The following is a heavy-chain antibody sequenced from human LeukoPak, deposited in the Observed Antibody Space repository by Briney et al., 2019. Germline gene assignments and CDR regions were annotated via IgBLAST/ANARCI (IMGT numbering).Heavy chain of an antibody. CDR3: ARARPVCAFDI. Sequence: SETLSLTCAVYGGSFSGYYWSWIRQPPGKGLEWIGEINHSGSTNYNPSLKSRVTISVDTSKNQFSLKLSSVTAADTAVYYCARARPVCAFDIWGQGTMVTVSS. V-gene: IGHV4-34*01. CDR1: GGSFSGYY. D-gene: IGHD3-16*01. J-gene: IGHJ3*02. CDR2: INHSGST.